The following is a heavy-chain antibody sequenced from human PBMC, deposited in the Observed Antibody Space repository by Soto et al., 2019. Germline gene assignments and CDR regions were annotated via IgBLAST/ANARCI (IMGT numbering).Heavy chain of an antibody. V-gene: IGHV3-23*01. CDR3: ANGEYSSSSRSLHFDY. J-gene: IGHJ4*02. CDR2: ISGSGGST. Sequence: GGSLRLSCAASGFTFSSYAMSWVRQAPGKGLEWVSAISGSGGSTYYADSVKGRFTISRDNSKNTLYLQMNSLRAEDTAVYYRANGEYSSSSRSLHFDYWGQGTLVTVSS. CDR1: GFTFSSYA. D-gene: IGHD6-6*01.